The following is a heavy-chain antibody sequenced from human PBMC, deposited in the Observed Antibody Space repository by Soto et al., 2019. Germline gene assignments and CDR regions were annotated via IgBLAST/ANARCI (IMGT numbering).Heavy chain of an antibody. J-gene: IGHJ6*02. D-gene: IGHD2-2*02. CDR3: ARDILRGYYYYNGTDV. Sequence: SGGSLRLSCAASGFTVSSNYMSWVRQAPGKGLEWVSVIYSDGITYYADSVKGRFTISRDNSKNTLYLQMNSLRAEDTAVYYCARDILRGYYYYNGTDVWGPGTPVTVSS. CDR1: GFTVSSNY. CDR2: IYSDGIT. V-gene: IGHV3-53*01.